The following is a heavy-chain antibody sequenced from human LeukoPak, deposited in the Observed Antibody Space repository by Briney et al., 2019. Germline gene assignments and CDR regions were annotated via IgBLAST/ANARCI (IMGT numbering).Heavy chain of an antibody. D-gene: IGHD2-2*01. Sequence: ASVKVSCKASGYTFTSYYMHWVRQPPGQGLEWMGIINPSGGSTSYAQKFQGRVTMTRDTSTSTVYMELSSLRSEDTAVYYCAREGGLYGSSTSCYYYWGQGTLVTVSS. V-gene: IGHV1-46*01. J-gene: IGHJ4*02. CDR3: AREGGLYGSSTSCYYY. CDR2: INPSGGST. CDR1: GYTFTSYY.